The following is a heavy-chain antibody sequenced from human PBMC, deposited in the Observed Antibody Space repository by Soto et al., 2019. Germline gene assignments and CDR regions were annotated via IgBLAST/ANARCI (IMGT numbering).Heavy chain of an antibody. CDR2: IFSGGSA. Sequence: SGEASVVNDSSDYISCVRQAPGKGLEWVSVIFSGGSAYYADSVKGRFTRSRDNSKNTLYLQMNTLRAEDRAVYSCARGGEYGADAFDIWGQGTMVTVSS. V-gene: IGHV3-53*01. CDR3: ARGGEYGADAFDI. J-gene: IGHJ3*02. D-gene: IGHD3-16*01. CDR1: VVNDSSDY.